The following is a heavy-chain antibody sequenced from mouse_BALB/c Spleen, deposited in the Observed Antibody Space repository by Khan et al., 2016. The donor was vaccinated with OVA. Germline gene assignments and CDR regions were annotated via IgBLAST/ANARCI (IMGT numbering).Heavy chain of an antibody. Sequence: EVQLQESGPGLVKPSQSLSLTCTVTGYSITTDYAWNWIRQFPGNQLEWMGFISYSGNTKYNPSLKSRISITRDTSKNQFFLQLKSVTTEDTARYYGARFYGGDFDYWGQGTTLTVSS. D-gene: IGHD1-1*01. V-gene: IGHV3-2*02. J-gene: IGHJ2*01. CDR3: ARFYGGDFDY. CDR1: GYSITTDYA. CDR2: ISYSGNT.